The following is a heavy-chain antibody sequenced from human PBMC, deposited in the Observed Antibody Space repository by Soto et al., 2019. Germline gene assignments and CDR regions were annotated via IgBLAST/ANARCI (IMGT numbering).Heavy chain of an antibody. Sequence: EVQLVESGGGLIQPGGSLRLSCAASGFTFSSNDMNWVRHAPGKGLEWVSLIYSGCSTYYADSVKGRFTISRDNSKNTLYLQMSSLRAEDTAVYYCATRPLLPGAPWGQGTMVSVSS. J-gene: IGHJ3*01. CDR3: ATRPLLPGAP. V-gene: IGHV3-53*01. CDR2: IYSGCST. CDR1: GFTFSSND. D-gene: IGHD3-22*01.